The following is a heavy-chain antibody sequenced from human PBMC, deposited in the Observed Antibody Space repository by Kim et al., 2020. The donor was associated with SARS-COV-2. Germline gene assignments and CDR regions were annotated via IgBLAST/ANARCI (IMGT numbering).Heavy chain of an antibody. CDR1: GYTFTSYY. CDR3: ARGSPLSSYYYDSSGYPFVMPPD. Sequence: ASVKVSCKASGYTFTSYYMHWVRQAPGQGLEWMGIINPSGGSTSYAQKFQGRVTMTRDTSTSTVYMELSSLRSEDTAVYYCARGSPLSSYYYDSSGYPFVMPPDWGQGTLVTVSS. D-gene: IGHD3-22*01. V-gene: IGHV1-46*01. J-gene: IGHJ4*02. CDR2: INPSGGST.